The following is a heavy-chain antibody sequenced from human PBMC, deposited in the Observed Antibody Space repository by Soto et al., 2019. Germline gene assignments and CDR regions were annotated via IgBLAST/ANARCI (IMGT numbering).Heavy chain of an antibody. V-gene: IGHV3-30*18. CDR3: AKGGVGARYYYYGLDV. J-gene: IGHJ6*02. CDR2: ISYDGSNK. Sequence: GSLRLSCAASGFTFSSYGMHWVRQAPGKGLEWVAVISYDGSNKYYADSVKGRFTISRDNSKNTLYLQMNSLRAEDTAVYYCAKGGVGARYYYYGLDVWGQGTTVTVSS. D-gene: IGHD3-16*01. CDR1: GFTFSSYG.